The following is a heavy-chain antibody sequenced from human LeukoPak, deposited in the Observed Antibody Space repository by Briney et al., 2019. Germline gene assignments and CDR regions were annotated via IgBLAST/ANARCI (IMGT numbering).Heavy chain of an antibody. J-gene: IGHJ4*02. CDR2: IYDSGST. CDR3: ARHVPYVVVITVFDY. D-gene: IGHD3-22*01. Sequence: SETLSLTCAVSGYSISSGYYGGWSRQPPGEGVEGIGIIYDSGSTYYNPSVKRRVTITGEKSKNQFSLKLSSVPAADTAVYYCARHVPYVVVITVFDYWGQGTLVTVSS. CDR1: GYSISSGYY. V-gene: IGHV4-38-2*01.